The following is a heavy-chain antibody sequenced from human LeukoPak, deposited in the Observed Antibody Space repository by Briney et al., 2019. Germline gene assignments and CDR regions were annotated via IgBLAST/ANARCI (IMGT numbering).Heavy chain of an antibody. V-gene: IGHV4-39*02. J-gene: IGHJ4*02. CDR1: GGSISGSSHY. Sequence: SETLSLTCIVSGGSISGSSHYWGWIRQPPGKGLEWIGSIYYSGSTYYNPSLKSRVTISVDTSKNHFSLKLTSVTAADTAVYYCASGLRDDWGQGTLVTVSS. CDR3: ASGLRDD. D-gene: IGHD5-12*01. CDR2: IYYSGST.